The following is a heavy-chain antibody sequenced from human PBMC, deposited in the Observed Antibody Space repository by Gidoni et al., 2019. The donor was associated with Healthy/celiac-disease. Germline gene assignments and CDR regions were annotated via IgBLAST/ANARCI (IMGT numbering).Heavy chain of an antibody. CDR2: IYWDDDK. CDR1: GFSLSTSGVG. Sequence: QITLKESGPTLVKPTQTLTLTCTFSGFSLSTSGVGVGWIRQPPEKALEWLALIYWDDDKRYSPSLKSRLTITKDTSKNQVVLTMTNMDPVDTATYYCAHKGDYYDTQAGGWFDPWGQGTLVTVSS. J-gene: IGHJ5*02. V-gene: IGHV2-5*02. D-gene: IGHD3-22*01. CDR3: AHKGDYYDTQAGGWFDP.